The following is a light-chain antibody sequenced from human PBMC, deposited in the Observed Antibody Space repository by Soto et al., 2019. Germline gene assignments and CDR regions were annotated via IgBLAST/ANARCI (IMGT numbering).Light chain of an antibody. V-gene: IGKV3-15*01. CDR1: QSISNS. J-gene: IGKJ1*01. Sequence: DIVLTQSPATLSLSPGERATLSCRASQSISNSLAWYQQKPGQAPRLIIHGESTRATGLPGRFSGSGSGTEFTLTISSLQSEDFAVYYCQQYNSWPWTFGQGTKVDIK. CDR2: GES. CDR3: QQYNSWPWT.